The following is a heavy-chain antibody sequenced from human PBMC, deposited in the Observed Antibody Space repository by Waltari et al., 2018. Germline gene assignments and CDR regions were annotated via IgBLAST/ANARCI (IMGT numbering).Heavy chain of an antibody. CDR2: IIPILGIA. J-gene: IGHJ3*02. CDR1: GGTFSRYA. V-gene: IGHV1-69*04. Sequence: QVQLVQSGAEAKKPGSSVKVSCKASGGTFSRYAIRWVRQAPGQGPEWMGRIIPILGIANYAQKFQGRVTITADKSTSTAYMELSSLRSEDTAVYYCAREYYYDSSSSDAFDIWGQGTMVTVSS. CDR3: AREYYYDSSSSDAFDI. D-gene: IGHD3-22*01.